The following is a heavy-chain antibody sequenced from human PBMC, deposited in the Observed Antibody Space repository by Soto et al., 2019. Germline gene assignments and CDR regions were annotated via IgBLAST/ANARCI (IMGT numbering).Heavy chain of an antibody. Sequence: AGGSLRLSCAASGFTVSSNYMSWVRQAPGKGLEWVSVIYSGGSTYYADSVKGRFTISRXXXXXXLXLXMXXXXAEXTAVYYCARVQYSSSWFNWFDPWGQGTLVTVSS. CDR3: ARVQYSSSWFNWFDP. CDR2: IYSGGST. V-gene: IGHV3-53*01. J-gene: IGHJ5*02. CDR1: GFTVSSNY. D-gene: IGHD6-13*01.